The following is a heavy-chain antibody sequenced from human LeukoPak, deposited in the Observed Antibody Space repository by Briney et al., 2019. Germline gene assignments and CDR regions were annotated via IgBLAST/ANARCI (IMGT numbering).Heavy chain of an antibody. CDR1: GNSFGDYY. Sequence: SETLSLTCTVSGNSFGDYYWSWIRQPAGKGLEWIGRIYTSGSTTYNPSLKSRVTISVDTSKNQFSLKLSSVTAADTAMYYCARVTYYYSSSWRWGYQGFDPWGQGTLVTVSS. V-gene: IGHV4-4*07. CDR3: ARVTYYYSSSWRWGYQGFDP. CDR2: IYTSGST. J-gene: IGHJ5*02. D-gene: IGHD6-13*01.